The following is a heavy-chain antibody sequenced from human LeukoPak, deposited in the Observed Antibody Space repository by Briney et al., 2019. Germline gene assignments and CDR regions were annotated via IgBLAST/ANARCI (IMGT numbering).Heavy chain of an antibody. D-gene: IGHD5-18*01. V-gene: IGHV1-8*01. Sequence: ASVKVSCKASGYTFTSYDINWVRQATGQGLEWMGWMNPNSGNTGYAQKFQGRVTMTRNTSISTAYMELSSLRPEDTAVYYCARGRAMAYDAFDIWGQGTMVTVSS. CDR1: GYTFTSYD. J-gene: IGHJ3*02. CDR2: MNPNSGNT. CDR3: ARGRAMAYDAFDI.